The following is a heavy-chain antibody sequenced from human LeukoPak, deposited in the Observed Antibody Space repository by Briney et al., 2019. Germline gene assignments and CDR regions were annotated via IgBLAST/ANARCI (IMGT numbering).Heavy chain of an antibody. CDR2: IKSKTDGGTT. Sequence: GGSLRLSCVASGFTFSNAWMSWVRQAPGKGLEWVGRIKSKTDGGTTDYAAPVKGRFTISRDDSKNTLYLQMNSLKTEDTAVYYCTTDEECSGGSCYSSGFDYWGQGTLVTVSS. J-gene: IGHJ4*02. V-gene: IGHV3-15*01. CDR1: GFTFSNAW. D-gene: IGHD2-15*01. CDR3: TTDEECSGGSCYSSGFDY.